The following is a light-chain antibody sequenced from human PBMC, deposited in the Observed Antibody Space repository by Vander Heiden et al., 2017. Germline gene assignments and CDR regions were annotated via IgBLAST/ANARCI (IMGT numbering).Light chain of an antibody. CDR3: QQDDRYLLT. V-gene: IGKV1-5*03. CDR1: LCISTW. Sequence: IQMSQSPSTLSASVGDTLTITCRASLCISTWVASYQQKAGKAPNLLIYKASSLVSGVPSRLNGSGSGTEFTLTISSLQPDDFATYYCQQDDRYLLTFGGGTKLEMK. CDR2: KAS. J-gene: IGKJ4*01.